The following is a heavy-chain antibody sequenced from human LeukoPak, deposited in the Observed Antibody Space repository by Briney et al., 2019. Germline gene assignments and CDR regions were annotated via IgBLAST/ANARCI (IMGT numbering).Heavy chain of an antibody. J-gene: IGHJ4*02. CDR2: ISGSGGNT. CDR1: GFTFSTYA. CDR3: AKDAAGPEY. D-gene: IGHD6-13*01. V-gene: IGHV3-23*01. Sequence: GGSLRLSCAASGFTFSTYAMSWVRQAPGKGLEWVSGISGSGGNTYYADSVKGRFSISRDNSRNTLYLQMNSLRAEDTAVYYCAKDAAGPEYWGQGTLVTVSS.